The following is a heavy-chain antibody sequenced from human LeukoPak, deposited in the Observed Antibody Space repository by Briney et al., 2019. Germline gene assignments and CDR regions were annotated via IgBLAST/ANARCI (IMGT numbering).Heavy chain of an antibody. CDR1: GGSISSGGYY. D-gene: IGHD3-22*01. CDR2: IYHSGST. CDR3: ASSLYYYDSPEGAFDI. J-gene: IGHJ3*02. Sequence: SETLSLTCTVSGGSISSGGYYWSWIRQPPGKGLEWIGYIYHSGSTYYNPSLKSRVTISVDRSKNQFSLKLSSVTAADTAVYYCASSLYYYDSPEGAFDIWGQGTMVTVSS. V-gene: IGHV4-30-2*01.